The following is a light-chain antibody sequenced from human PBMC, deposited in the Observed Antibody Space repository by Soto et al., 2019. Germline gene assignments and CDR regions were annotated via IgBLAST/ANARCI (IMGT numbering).Light chain of an antibody. Sequence: EIVLTQSPATLSMSPGERATLSCRASQGVTSSLAWYRQKPGQAPRLLVYGASSRATGIPDRFSASGSGTDFTLTISRLEPEDFAVYYCQQHGTSPITFGQGTRLEIK. J-gene: IGKJ5*01. CDR2: GAS. V-gene: IGKV3-20*01. CDR1: QGVTSS. CDR3: QQHGTSPIT.